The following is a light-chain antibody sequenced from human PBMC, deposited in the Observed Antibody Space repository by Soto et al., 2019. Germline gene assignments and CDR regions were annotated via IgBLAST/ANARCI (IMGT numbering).Light chain of an antibody. V-gene: IGKV1-39*01. CDR3: LRDYNYPLT. J-gene: IGKJ4*01. CDR2: AAS. Sequence: DIQMTQSPSSLSASVGDRVTITCRASQNIRSYLNWYQQRIGKAPKVLIYAASSLQSGVPPRFSGSGSGTDFTLTISSLQPEDFATYYCLRDYNYPLTFGGGTKVDIK. CDR1: QNIRSY.